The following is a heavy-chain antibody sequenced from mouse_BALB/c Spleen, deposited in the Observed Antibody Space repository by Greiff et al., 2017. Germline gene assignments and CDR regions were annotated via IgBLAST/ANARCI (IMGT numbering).Heavy chain of an antibody. CDR2: IYPGNSDT. D-gene: IGHD2-4*01. J-gene: IGHJ3*01. V-gene: IGHV1-5*01. CDR3: TSYDYHTTPVFAY. Sequence: VQLQQSGTVLARPGASVKMSCKASGYTFTSYWMHWVKQRPGQGLEWIGAIYPGNSDTSYNQKFKGKAKLTAVTSTSTAYMELSSLTNEDSAVYYCTSYDYHTTPVFAYWGQGTLVTVSA. CDR1: GYTFTSYW.